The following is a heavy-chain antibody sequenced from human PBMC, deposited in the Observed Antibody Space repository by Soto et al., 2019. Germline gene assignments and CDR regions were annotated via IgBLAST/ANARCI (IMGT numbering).Heavy chain of an antibody. Sequence: GGSLRLSCAASGFTLSSYAMSWVRQAPGKGLEWVSAISGSGGSTYYADSVKGRFTISRDNSKNTLYLQMNSLRAEDTAVYYCAKEAYYYDSSGRRRYFDYWGQGTLVTVSS. CDR1: GFTLSSYA. CDR2: ISGSGGST. CDR3: AKEAYYYDSSGRRRYFDY. D-gene: IGHD3-22*01. V-gene: IGHV3-23*01. J-gene: IGHJ4*02.